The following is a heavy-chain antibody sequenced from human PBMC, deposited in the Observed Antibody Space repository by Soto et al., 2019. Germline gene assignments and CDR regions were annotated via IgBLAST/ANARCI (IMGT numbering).Heavy chain of an antibody. D-gene: IGHD2-2*01. CDR2: IIPIFGTA. CDR3: ARGEYCSSTSCHYYYYGIDV. J-gene: IGHJ6*02. V-gene: IGHV1-69*13. Sequence: SVKVSCKASGGTFSSYAISWVRQAPGQGLEWMGGIIPIFGTANYAQKFQGRVTITADESTSTAYMELSSLRSEDTAVYYCARGEYCSSTSCHYYYYGIDVWGQGTTVTVSS. CDR1: GGTFSSYA.